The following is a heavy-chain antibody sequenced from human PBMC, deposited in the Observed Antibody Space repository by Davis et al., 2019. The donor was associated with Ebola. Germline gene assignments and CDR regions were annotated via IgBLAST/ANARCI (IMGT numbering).Heavy chain of an antibody. CDR3: AKGGSPLSRDFDY. CDR2: ISGSGGST. CDR1: GFTFSSYG. D-gene: IGHD6-6*01. V-gene: IGHV3-23*01. J-gene: IGHJ4*02. Sequence: GESLKISCAASGFTFSSYGMHWVRQAPGKGLEWVSAISGSGGSTYYADSVKGRFTISRDHSKNTLYLQMNSLRDEDTAVYYCAKGGSPLSRDFDYWGQGTLVTVSS.